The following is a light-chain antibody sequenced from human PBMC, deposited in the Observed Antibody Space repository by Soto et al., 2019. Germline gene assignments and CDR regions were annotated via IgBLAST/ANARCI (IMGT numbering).Light chain of an antibody. CDR2: GAS. CDR1: QSVSSY. CDR3: QQYNNWPPIT. Sequence: EIVMTQSPATPSVSQGERATLSCRASQSVSSYLAWYQQQPGQTPRLLIYGASTTATGIPARFSGSGSGTEFTLTISSLQSEDFAVYYCQQYNNWPPITFGQGTRLEVK. J-gene: IGKJ5*01. V-gene: IGKV3-15*01.